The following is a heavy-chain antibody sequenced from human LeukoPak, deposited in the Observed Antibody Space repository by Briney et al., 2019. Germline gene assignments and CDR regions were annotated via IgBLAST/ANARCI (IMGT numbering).Heavy chain of an antibody. D-gene: IGHD3-10*01. J-gene: IGHJ4*02. CDR2: ISYDGSNK. CDR1: GFTFSSYG. CDR3: AKEPQWDTWFGELEGY. V-gene: IGHV3-30*18. Sequence: PGGSLRLSCAASGFTFSSYGMHWVRQAPGKGLEWVAVISYDGSNKYYADSVKGRFTISRDNSKNTLYLQMNSLRAEDTAVYYCAKEPQWDTWFGELEGYWGQGTLVTVSS.